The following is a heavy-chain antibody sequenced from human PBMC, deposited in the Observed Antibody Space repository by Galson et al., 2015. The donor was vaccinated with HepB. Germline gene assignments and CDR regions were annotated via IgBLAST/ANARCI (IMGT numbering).Heavy chain of an antibody. CDR2: IIPIFGTA. J-gene: IGHJ4*02. CDR3: ARVGTNYGSGSYRSDY. CDR1: GGTFSSYA. D-gene: IGHD3-10*01. V-gene: IGHV1-69*13. Sequence: SVKVSCKASGGTFSSYAISWVRQAPGQGLEWMGGIIPIFGTAIYAQKFQGRVTITADESTSTAYMELSSLRSEDTAVYYCARVGTNYGSGSYRSDYWGQGTLVTVSS.